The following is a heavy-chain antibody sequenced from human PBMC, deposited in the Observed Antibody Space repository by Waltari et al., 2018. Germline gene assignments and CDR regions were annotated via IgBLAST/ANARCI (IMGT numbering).Heavy chain of an antibody. CDR2: IGEAVEA. Sequence: EVQLVESGGGLVQPGGSLRLSCAASGFTLRTYDMHWVRQVRGRGLGWVGSIGEAVEAKYVDSVKGRFTISRESAKNSLNLQMNSLTGGDTAVYHCARGDPTAGAIDYWGQGTLVTVSS. CDR1: GFTLRTYD. V-gene: IGHV3-13*01. CDR3: ARGDPTAGAIDY. D-gene: IGHD3-9*01. J-gene: IGHJ4*02.